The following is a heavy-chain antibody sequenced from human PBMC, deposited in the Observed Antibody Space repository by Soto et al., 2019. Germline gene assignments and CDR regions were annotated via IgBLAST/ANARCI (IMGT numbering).Heavy chain of an antibody. Sequence: QVQLVQSGAEVKKPGASVKVSCKASGYTFTSYGISWVRQAPGQGLEWMGWISAYNGNTNYAQKLQDRVTMTTDTSTSTAYMGLRSLRSDDTAVYYCASTDSYYDSSGYYYWGQGTLVTVSS. J-gene: IGHJ4*02. CDR3: ASTDSYYDSSGYYY. V-gene: IGHV1-18*01. D-gene: IGHD3-22*01. CDR2: ISAYNGNT. CDR1: GYTFTSYG.